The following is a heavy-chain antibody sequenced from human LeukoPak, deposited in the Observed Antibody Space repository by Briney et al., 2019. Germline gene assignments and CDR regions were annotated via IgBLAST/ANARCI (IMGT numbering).Heavy chain of an antibody. J-gene: IGHJ4*02. CDR1: GFTFSSYG. V-gene: IGHV3-30*02. D-gene: IGHD6-13*01. CDR3: AKEGVAAAYYFDY. CDR2: IRYDGSNK. Sequence: GGSLRLSCAASGFTFSSYGMHWVRQAPGKGLEWVAFIRYDGSNKYYADSVKGRFTISRDNSKNTLYLQMNSLRAEDTAVYYCAKEGVAAAYYFDYWGQGTLVTVSS.